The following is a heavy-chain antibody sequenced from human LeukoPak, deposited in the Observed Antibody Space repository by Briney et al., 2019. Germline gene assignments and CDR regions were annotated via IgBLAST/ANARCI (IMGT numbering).Heavy chain of an antibody. J-gene: IGHJ4*02. V-gene: IGHV3-23*01. CDR3: PKSPQRRGWTIDF. Sequence: GGSLRLSFPCSVFTFRQWPLRELGQSPVKGLEWVSVIGPNGRSTYYADSVKGRFTISKDNSNNTVSPQMNSLRADETAVYYCPKSPQRRGWTIDFWGQGTLVTVSS. CDR2: IGPNGRST. D-gene: IGHD6-19*01. CDR1: VFTFRQWP.